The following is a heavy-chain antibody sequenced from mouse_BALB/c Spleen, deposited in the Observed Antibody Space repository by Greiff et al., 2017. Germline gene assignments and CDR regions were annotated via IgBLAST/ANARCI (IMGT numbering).Heavy chain of an antibody. V-gene: IGHV5-17*02. J-gene: IGHJ4*01. Sequence: EVKLMESGGGLVHPGGSLKLSCAASGFTFSSFGMHWVRQAPEKGLEWVAYISSGSSTIYYADTVKGRFTISRDNPKNTLFLQMTSRRSEDTAMYYCARDGYDGYYAMDYWGQGTSVTVSS. CDR3: ARDGYDGYYAMDY. CDR2: ISSGSSTI. CDR1: GFTFSSFG. D-gene: IGHD2-2*01.